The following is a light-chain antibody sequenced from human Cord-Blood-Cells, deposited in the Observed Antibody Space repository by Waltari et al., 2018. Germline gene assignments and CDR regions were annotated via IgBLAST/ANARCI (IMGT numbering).Light chain of an antibody. J-gene: IGLJ3*02. CDR3: AAWDDSLNGWV. CDR1: SSNIGSNT. CDR2: SNN. V-gene: IGLV1-44*01. Sequence: QSVLTQPPSASGTPGQRVTISCSGSSSNIGSNTVNWYQQLPGTAPKLLIYSNNHRPSGVPDHFAGSKSGTSASLAISGLQSEDEADYYCAAWDDSLNGWVFGGGTKLTVL.